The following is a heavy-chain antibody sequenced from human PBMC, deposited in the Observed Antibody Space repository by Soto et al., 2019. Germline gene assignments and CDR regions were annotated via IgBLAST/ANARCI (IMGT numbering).Heavy chain of an antibody. CDR3: ASEGRLQSLDY. D-gene: IGHD4-4*01. CDR1: GGSISNPDYY. V-gene: IGHV4-30-4*01. J-gene: IGHJ4*02. Sequence: QVQLQESGPGLVKPSQILSLTCTVSGGSISNPDYYWSWIRQPPGKGLEWIGSIFYNGETSYNPALKSRLSMSVDTSKNQFSLSLSSVTASDTAVYFCASEGRLQSLDYWGQGTLVTVSS. CDR2: IFYNGET.